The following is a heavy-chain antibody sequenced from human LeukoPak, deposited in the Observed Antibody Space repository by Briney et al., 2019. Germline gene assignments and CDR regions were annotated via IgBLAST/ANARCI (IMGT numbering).Heavy chain of an antibody. Sequence: GGSLRLSCAASGFTFSNYAMHWVRQTPGKGREWVAVISYDGSNKYYAESVKGRFTISRDNSKNTLYLQMNSLRAEDTAVYYCAREFVAGATSPSYWGQGTLVTVSS. J-gene: IGHJ4*02. CDR1: GFTFSNYA. D-gene: IGHD1-26*01. CDR3: AREFVAGATSPSY. V-gene: IGHV3-30-3*01. CDR2: ISYDGSNK.